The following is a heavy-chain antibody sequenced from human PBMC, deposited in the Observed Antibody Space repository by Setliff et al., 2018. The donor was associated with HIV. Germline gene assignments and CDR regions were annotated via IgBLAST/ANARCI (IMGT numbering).Heavy chain of an antibody. CDR2: IYSTGSGRT. Sequence: SETLSLTCTVSGGSVTSSTYYWGWIRQPPGKGLEWIGNIYSTGSGRTYYSPSLKSRVTISVDTSKNQFSLKLSSVTAADTAVYYCAPYNTRSGYYSMGWFDPWGQGTLVTVSS. J-gene: IGHJ5*02. V-gene: IGHV4-39*07. CDR3: APYNTRSGYYSMGWFDP. D-gene: IGHD3-3*01. CDR1: GGSVTSSTYY.